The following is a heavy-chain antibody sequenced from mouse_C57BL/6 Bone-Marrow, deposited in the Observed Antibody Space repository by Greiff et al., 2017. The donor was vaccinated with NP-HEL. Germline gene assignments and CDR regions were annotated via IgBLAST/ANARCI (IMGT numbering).Heavy chain of an antibody. D-gene: IGHD2-12*01. CDR1: GYTFTSYW. J-gene: IGHJ2*01. CDR2: INPSNGGT. Sequence: QVQLKQPGTELVKPGASVKLSCKASGYTFTSYWMHWVKQRPGQGLEWIGNINPSNGGTNYNEKFKGKATLTVDKSSSTAYMQLSSLTSEDSAVYYCARGAYYTRYFDYWGQGTTLTVSS. V-gene: IGHV1-53*01. CDR3: ARGAYYTRYFDY.